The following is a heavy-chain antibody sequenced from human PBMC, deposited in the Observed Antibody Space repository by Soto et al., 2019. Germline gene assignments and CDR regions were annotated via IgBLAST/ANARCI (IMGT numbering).Heavy chain of an antibody. J-gene: IGHJ4*02. CDR3: AREGQRYFDWLKD. Sequence: PGGSLRLSCAASGFTFSSYSMNWVRQAPGKGLEWVSYISSSSSTIYYADSVKGRFTISRDNAKNSLYLQMNSLRAEDTAVYYCAREGQRYFDWLKDWGQGTLVTVSS. CDR2: ISSSSSTI. CDR1: GFTFSSYS. V-gene: IGHV3-48*01. D-gene: IGHD3-9*01.